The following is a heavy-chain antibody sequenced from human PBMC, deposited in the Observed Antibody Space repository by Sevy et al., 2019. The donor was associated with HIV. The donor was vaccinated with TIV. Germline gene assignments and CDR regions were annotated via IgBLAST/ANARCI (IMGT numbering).Heavy chain of an antibody. V-gene: IGHV3-23*01. Sequence: GGSLRLSCAASGFNFNIYSMNWVRQAPGKGLEWVSTFSPSGDNTYYVDSVKGRFTISRDNSKNTLYLQMNRLRAEDTAVYFCVKGGRYYDNGGYSPFDYWGQGTLVTVSS. J-gene: IGHJ4*02. CDR1: GFNFNIYS. CDR2: FSPSGDNT. CDR3: VKGGRYYDNGGYSPFDY. D-gene: IGHD3-22*01.